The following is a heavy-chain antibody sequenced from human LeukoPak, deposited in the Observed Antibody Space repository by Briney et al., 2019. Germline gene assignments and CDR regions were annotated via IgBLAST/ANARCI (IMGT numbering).Heavy chain of an antibody. Sequence: SETLSLTCAVSGGSINNYYWSWVRQPAGKGLEWIGRIHARGGTNYNPSLKSRVTMSLDTSKNQFSLKLSSVTAADTAVYYCARFIVATKYYFDYWGQGTLVTVSS. D-gene: IGHD5-12*01. CDR1: GGSINNYY. CDR2: IHARGGT. J-gene: IGHJ4*02. V-gene: IGHV4-4*07. CDR3: ARFIVATKYYFDY.